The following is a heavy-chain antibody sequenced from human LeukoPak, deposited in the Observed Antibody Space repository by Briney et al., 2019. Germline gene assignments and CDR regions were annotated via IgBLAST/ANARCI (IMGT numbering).Heavy chain of an antibody. Sequence: SETLSLTCTVSGGSISTSNYYWGWIRQPPGKGLEWIGNIFYSGSTYYSPSLKSRVTISLDTSRNQFSLKLNSVTAADTAVYYCASQGYYSYYMDVWGKGTTVTISS. J-gene: IGHJ6*03. CDR3: ASQGYYSYYMDV. CDR2: IFYSGST. V-gene: IGHV4-39*01. CDR1: GGSISTSNYY.